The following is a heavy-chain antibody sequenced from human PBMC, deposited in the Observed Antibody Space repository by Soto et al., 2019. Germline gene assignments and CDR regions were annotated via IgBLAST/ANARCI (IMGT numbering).Heavy chain of an antibody. CDR2: INSDGSSK. D-gene: IGHD6-13*01. CDR1: GFTFSTYW. J-gene: IGHJ4*02. Sequence: GGSLRLSCAASGFTFSTYWMHWVLQAPWKGLVWVARINSDGSSKSYADSVKGRFTISRDNSKNTLHLQVNSLRADDTAVYYCAKDRARRVNAFDYWGQGTPVTVSS. V-gene: IGHV3-74*01. CDR3: AKDRARRVNAFDY.